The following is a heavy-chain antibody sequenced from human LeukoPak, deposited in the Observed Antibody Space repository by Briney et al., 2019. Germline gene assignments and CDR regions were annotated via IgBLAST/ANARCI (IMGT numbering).Heavy chain of an antibody. CDR2: IKQDGSEK. Sequence: PGGSLRLSCAASGFTFSSYWMSWVRQAPGKGLEWVANIKQDGSEKYYVDSVKGRFTISRDNAKNSLNLQMNSLRAEDTAVYYCARDPSPNRYGYPAFDYWGQGTLVTVSS. CDR1: GFTFSSYW. CDR3: ARDPSPNRYGYPAFDY. D-gene: IGHD5-18*01. V-gene: IGHV3-7*03. J-gene: IGHJ4*02.